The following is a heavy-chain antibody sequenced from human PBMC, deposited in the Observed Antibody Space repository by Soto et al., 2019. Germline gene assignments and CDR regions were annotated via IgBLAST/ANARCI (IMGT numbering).Heavy chain of an antibody. CDR2: IYYSGST. CDR1: GGSVSSYY. Sequence: SETLSLTCTVSGGSVSSYYWSWIRQPPGKGLEWIGYIYYSGSTNYNPSLKSRVTISGDTSKNQFSLKLSSVTAADTAVYYCARDNGYSSGWWDAFDIWGQGTMVTVSS. J-gene: IGHJ3*02. V-gene: IGHV4-59*02. CDR3: ARDNGYSSGWWDAFDI. D-gene: IGHD6-19*01.